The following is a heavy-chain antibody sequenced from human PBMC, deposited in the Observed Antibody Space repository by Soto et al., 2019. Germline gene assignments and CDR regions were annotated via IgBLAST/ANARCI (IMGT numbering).Heavy chain of an antibody. D-gene: IGHD5-18*01. V-gene: IGHV3-23*01. CDR1: GFTFTSYA. Sequence: GGSLRLSCAASGFTFTSYAFTWVRQAPGKGLEWVSAISGTGVSTFYSDSVMGRFTISRDHSKNTLYLQMNSLRAEDTAVYYRARADTTMITDYYAMDVWGQGPTMTV. CDR2: ISGTGVST. J-gene: IGHJ6*02. CDR3: ARADTTMITDYYAMDV.